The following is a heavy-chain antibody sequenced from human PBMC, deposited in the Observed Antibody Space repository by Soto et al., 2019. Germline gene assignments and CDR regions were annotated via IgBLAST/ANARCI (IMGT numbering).Heavy chain of an antibody. V-gene: IGHV3-23*01. Sequence: EVQLLESGGGLVQPGWSLRLSCAVSGFSFSTYGVTWVRQAPGKGLEWVSGVSGGSRVTHYADSVKGRFTITGDNSKNTVDLHMNSLRVEDKAVYYCAKWNGYGDYWGQGTLVTVSS. D-gene: IGHD1-1*01. J-gene: IGHJ4*02. CDR2: VSGGSRVT. CDR1: GFSFSTYG. CDR3: AKWNGYGDY.